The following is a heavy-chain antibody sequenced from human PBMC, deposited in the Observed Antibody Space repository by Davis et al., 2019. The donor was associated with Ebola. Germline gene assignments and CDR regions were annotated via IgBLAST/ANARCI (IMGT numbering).Heavy chain of an antibody. Sequence: GESLKISCAASGFTFSSYGMHWVRQAPGKGLEWVAVIWYDGSNKYYADSVKGRFTISRDNSKNTLYLQMNSLRAEDTAVYYCARVSYGGNLVYWGQGTLVTVSS. V-gene: IGHV3-33*01. CDR2: IWYDGSNK. CDR3: ARVSYGGNLVY. J-gene: IGHJ4*02. CDR1: GFTFSSYG. D-gene: IGHD4-23*01.